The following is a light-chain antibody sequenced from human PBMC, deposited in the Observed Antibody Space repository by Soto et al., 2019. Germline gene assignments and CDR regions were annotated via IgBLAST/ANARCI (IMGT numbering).Light chain of an antibody. CDR2: GAS. CDR3: QQYGSSPKT. V-gene: IGKV3-20*01. J-gene: IGKJ1*01. CDR1: QSVSSTY. Sequence: EIVLTQSPGTLSLSPGERATLSCRASQSVSSTYLAWYQQKPGQAPRLLIYGASSGATGIPDRFSGSGSGTDFTLTISRLEPEDFAVYYFQQYGSSPKTFGQGTKVEIK.